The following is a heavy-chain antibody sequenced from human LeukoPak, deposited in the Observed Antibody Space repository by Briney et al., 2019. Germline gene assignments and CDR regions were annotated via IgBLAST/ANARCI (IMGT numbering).Heavy chain of an antibody. CDR3: AKERRGEQWLVPIYFDY. D-gene: IGHD6-19*01. V-gene: IGHV3-23*01. CDR1: GFTFSSYA. J-gene: IGHJ4*02. Sequence: GGSLRLSCAASGFTFSSYAMSWVRQAPGKGLEWVSAISGSGGSTYYADSVKGRFTISRDNSKNTLYLQMNSLRAEDTAVYYCAKERRGEQWLVPIYFDYWGQGTLVTVSS. CDR2: ISGSGGST.